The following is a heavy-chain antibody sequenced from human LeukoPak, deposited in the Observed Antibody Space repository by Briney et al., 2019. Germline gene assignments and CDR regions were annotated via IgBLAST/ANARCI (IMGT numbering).Heavy chain of an antibody. CDR1: GGSISSHY. Sequence: SETLSLTCTVSGGSISSHYWSWIRQPPGKGPEWIGYIYYSGSTNYNPSLKSRVTISVDTSKNQFSLKLSSVTAADTAVYYCARRADRYYYYMDVWGKGTTVTVSS. J-gene: IGHJ6*03. CDR3: ARRADRYYYYMDV. CDR2: IYYSGST. V-gene: IGHV4-59*11.